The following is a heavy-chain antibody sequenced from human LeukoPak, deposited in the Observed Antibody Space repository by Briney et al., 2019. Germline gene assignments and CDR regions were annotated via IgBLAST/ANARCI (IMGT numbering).Heavy chain of an antibody. Sequence: SGTLSLTCAVYGGSFSGYYWSWIRQPPGKGLEWIGEINHSGSTNYNPSLKSRVTISVDTSKNQFSLKLSSVTAADTAVYYCARERWQQLVPIPLRPQIYGMDVWGQGTTVTVSS. J-gene: IGHJ6*02. V-gene: IGHV4-34*01. CDR1: GGSFSGYY. CDR2: INHSGST. CDR3: ARERWQQLVPIPLRPQIYGMDV. D-gene: IGHD6-13*01.